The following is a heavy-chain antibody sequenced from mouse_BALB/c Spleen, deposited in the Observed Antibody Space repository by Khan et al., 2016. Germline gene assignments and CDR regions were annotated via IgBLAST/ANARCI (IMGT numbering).Heavy chain of an antibody. CDR1: GFTFSNYR. CDR3: SRGSYYGSSYFDV. J-gene: IGHJ1*01. CDR2: ITVKSGNYGA. Sequence: VQLVETGGGLVRPGNSLKLSCVTSGFTFSNYRMHWLRRPPGGRLEWSAVITVKSGNYGANYAESVKGRFTIARDETKSSVYLQMNRLIEEDTATYYCSRGSYYGSSYFDVWGAGTTVTVSS. D-gene: IGHD1-1*01. V-gene: IGHV13-2*02.